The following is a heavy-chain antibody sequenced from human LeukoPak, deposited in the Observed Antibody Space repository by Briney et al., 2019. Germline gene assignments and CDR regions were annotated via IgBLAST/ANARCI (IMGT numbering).Heavy chain of an antibody. CDR2: ISSSGSTI. CDR1: GFTFSSYA. CDR3: ARAGYCSSTSCYGVYYMDV. Sequence: GGSLRLSCAVSGFTFSSYAMNWVRQAPGKGLEWVSYISSSGSTIYYADSVKGRFTISRDNAKNSLYLRMNSLRAEDTAVYYCARAGYCSSTSCYGVYYMDVWGKGTTVTISS. J-gene: IGHJ6*03. D-gene: IGHD2-2*03. V-gene: IGHV3-48*03.